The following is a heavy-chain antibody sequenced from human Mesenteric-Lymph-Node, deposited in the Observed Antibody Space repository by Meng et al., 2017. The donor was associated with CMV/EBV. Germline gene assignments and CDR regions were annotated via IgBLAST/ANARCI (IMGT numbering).Heavy chain of an antibody. D-gene: IGHD6-19*01. Sequence: GGSLRLSCAASGFTVSSNYMSWVRQAPGKGLEWVSVIYSGGSTYYADSVKGRFTISRDTSKNTLYLQMNGLSAEDSAIYYCARAPSSGWYYFDSWGQGTLVTVSS. CDR1: GFTVSSNY. V-gene: IGHV3-53*01. J-gene: IGHJ4*02. CDR3: ARAPSSGWYYFDS. CDR2: IYSGGST.